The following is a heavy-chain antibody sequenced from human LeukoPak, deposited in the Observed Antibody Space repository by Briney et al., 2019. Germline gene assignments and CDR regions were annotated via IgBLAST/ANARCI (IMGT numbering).Heavy chain of an antibody. CDR1: GFTFNYYW. J-gene: IGHJ4*02. D-gene: IGHD2/OR15-2a*01. Sequence: GGSLRLSCAASGFTFNYYWMHCVRQAPGEGLVWVSRINTDGSSTSYADSVKGRFTISRDNAKSTLDLQMSSLRAEDTAVYFCARSQYSSTYHDYWGQGTLVTVSS. V-gene: IGHV3-74*01. CDR3: ARSQYSSTYHDY. CDR2: INTDGSST.